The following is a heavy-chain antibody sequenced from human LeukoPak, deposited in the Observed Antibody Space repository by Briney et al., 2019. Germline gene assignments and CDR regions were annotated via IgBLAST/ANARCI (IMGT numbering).Heavy chain of an antibody. V-gene: IGHV1-69*13. J-gene: IGHJ3*02. CDR3: ARVDKADCSSNSCHFDI. Sequence: SVKVSCKASGGTFSSYAISWVRQAPGQGLEWMGGIIPNFGKANYAQKFQGRVTITADESTSTAYMEPSSLRSEDTAVYYCARVDKADCSSNSCHFDIWGQGTMVTVSS. D-gene: IGHD2-2*01. CDR2: IIPNFGKA. CDR1: GGTFSSYA.